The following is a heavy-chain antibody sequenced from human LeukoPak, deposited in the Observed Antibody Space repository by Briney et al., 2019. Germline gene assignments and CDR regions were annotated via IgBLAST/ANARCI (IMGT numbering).Heavy chain of an antibody. V-gene: IGHV3-23*01. CDR3: AKGGAATMRDGYNYYYYYMEV. J-gene: IGHJ6*03. Sequence: PGGSLRLSCAASGITFSSHAMSWVRQAPGKGLEWVSLISDSGIHTYYGDSVKGRFTISRDNSTNRLYLQMNSLRPEDTAVYYCAKGGAATMRDGYNYYYYYMEVWGRGTTVTVS. CDR2: ISDSGIHT. D-gene: IGHD5-24*01. CDR1: GITFSSHA.